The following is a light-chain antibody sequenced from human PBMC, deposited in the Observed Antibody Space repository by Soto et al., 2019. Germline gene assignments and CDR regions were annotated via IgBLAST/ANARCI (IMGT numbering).Light chain of an antibody. J-gene: IGKJ1*01. CDR1: RDVGSD. Sequence: QMTQSPSSLSASVGEKIIITCRASRDVGSDVSWYQQKPGQAPKLLIYAASNLYTGVPSRFSGSRSGTEFTPTISSLQPEDFASHYCLQDYGDSWTFGQGTKVEIE. CDR3: LQDYGDSWT. V-gene: IGKV1-6*01. CDR2: AAS.